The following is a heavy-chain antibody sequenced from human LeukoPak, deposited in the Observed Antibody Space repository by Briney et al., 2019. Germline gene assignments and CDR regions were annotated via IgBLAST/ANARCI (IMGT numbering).Heavy chain of an antibody. Sequence: GGSLRLSCAASGFTVSSNYMSWVRQAPGKGLEWVSVIYSGGSTYYADSVKGRFTISRDNSKNTLYLQMNSLRAEDTAVYYCAKDRRFGELLSLFDYWGQGTLVTVSS. CDR2: IYSGGST. CDR3: AKDRRFGELLSLFDY. CDR1: GFTVSSNY. V-gene: IGHV3-53*01. J-gene: IGHJ4*02. D-gene: IGHD3-10*01.